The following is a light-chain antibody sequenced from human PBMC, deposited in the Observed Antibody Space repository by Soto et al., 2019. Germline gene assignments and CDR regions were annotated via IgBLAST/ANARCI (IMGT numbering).Light chain of an antibody. CDR3: QQYDSYSVRT. Sequence: DIQMTQSPSTLSASVGDGVTITCRASQTITTSLAWYQQQPGKAPKLLIYKASSLESGVPSRFSGSGSGTEFALTISSLQPDDFATYDCQQYDSYSVRTFGQVTKVEI. J-gene: IGKJ1*01. CDR2: KAS. V-gene: IGKV1-5*03. CDR1: QTITTS.